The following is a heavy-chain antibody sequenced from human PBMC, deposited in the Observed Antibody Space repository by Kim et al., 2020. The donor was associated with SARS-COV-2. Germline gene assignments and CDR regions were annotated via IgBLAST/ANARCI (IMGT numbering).Heavy chain of an antibody. CDR3: ARDRGVYYDSSGPH. CDR2: ISNSGSII. CDR1: GFTFSDYY. J-gene: IGHJ4*02. Sequence: GGSLRLSCAASGFTFSDYYMSWIRQAPGKGLEWVSSISNSGSIIYYADSVKGRFTISRDNAKNALYLQMNSLRAEDTAVYYCARDRGVYYDSSGPHWGQGTLVTVSS. D-gene: IGHD3-22*01. V-gene: IGHV3-11*04.